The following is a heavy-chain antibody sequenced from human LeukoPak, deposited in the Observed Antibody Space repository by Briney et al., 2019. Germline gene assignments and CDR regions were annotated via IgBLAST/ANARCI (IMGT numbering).Heavy chain of an antibody. V-gene: IGHV3-9*01. CDR1: GFTFDDYA. D-gene: IGHD3-22*01. Sequence: GGSLSLSCAASGFTFDDYAMHWVRQAPGKGLEWVSGISWNSGSIGYADSVKGRFTISRDNAKNSLYLQMNSLRAEDTALYYCAYDSSGYYQAFDYWGQGTLVTVSS. CDR2: ISWNSGSI. CDR3: AYDSSGYYQAFDY. J-gene: IGHJ4*02.